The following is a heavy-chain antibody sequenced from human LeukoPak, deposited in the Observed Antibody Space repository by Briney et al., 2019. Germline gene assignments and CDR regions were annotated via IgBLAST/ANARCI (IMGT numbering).Heavy chain of an antibody. CDR2: SYHSGRT. J-gene: IGHJ2*01. CDR3: SKNTTGKDCYFDL. CDR1: GGAISSSSHY. V-gene: IGHV4-39*01. Sequence: SETLSLTCTVSGGAISSSSHYWGWLRQPPGKGLEWLGSSYHSGRTFYNPFLKSRVAISVDNSSNQFVLKLNVVTASDSLVYYWSKNTTGKDCYFDLWGRGTLVTVSS. D-gene: IGHD2-21*01.